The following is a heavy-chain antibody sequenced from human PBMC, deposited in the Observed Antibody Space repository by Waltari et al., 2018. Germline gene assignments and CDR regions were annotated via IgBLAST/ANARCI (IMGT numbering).Heavy chain of an antibody. J-gene: IGHJ4*02. D-gene: IGHD3-10*01. CDR2: SYSGGTT. CDR1: GFTVSSNY. CDR3: ARATYSYGSGSYPFDY. Sequence: EVQLVESGGGLIQPGGSLRLSCAASGFTVSSNYMNWVRQAPGKGLEWGDVSYSGGTTDYADAVKGRCTISRDNAKNTLYLQMNRLTAEDTAVYYCARATYSYGSGSYPFDYWGQGTLVTVSS. V-gene: IGHV3-53*01.